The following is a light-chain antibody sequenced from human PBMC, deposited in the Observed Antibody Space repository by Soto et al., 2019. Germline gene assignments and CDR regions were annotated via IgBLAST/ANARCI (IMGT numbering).Light chain of an antibody. CDR2: DTS. Sequence: PSPGTLSLSPGESATPSCRASQSVSSNLAWYQQKPGLAPRLILYDTSFRATGIPDRFSGSGSGTEFTLTIRRLDPEDFAVYYCQQYGSSASFGQGTKVDIK. CDR3: QQYGSSAS. CDR1: QSVSSN. V-gene: IGKV3D-20*01. J-gene: IGKJ1*01.